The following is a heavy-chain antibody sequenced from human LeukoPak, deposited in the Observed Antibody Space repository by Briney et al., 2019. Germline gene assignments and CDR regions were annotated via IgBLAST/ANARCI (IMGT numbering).Heavy chain of an antibody. J-gene: IGHJ4*02. Sequence: GGSLRLSCAASGFTFSTYTMTWVRQAPGKGLEWISIISSTSNYIYYADSVKGRFTISRDNAKNSLYLQMNSPRVEDTAVYYCARDQYVVAAAHDYWGQGSLVTVSS. V-gene: IGHV3-21*01. CDR3: ARDQYVVAAAHDY. CDR2: ISSTSNYI. CDR1: GFTFSTYT. D-gene: IGHD2-2*01.